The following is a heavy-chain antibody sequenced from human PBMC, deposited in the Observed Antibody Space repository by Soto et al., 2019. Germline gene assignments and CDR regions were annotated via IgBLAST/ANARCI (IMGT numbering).Heavy chain of an antibody. V-gene: IGHV4-30-2*01. D-gene: IGHD2-15*01. CDR1: GGSISSGGYS. CDR3: AREGSSGGWYFDL. J-gene: IGHJ2*01. CDR2: IYHSGST. Sequence: QLQLQESGSGLVKPSQTLSLTCAVSGGSISSGGYSWSWIRQPPGKGLEWIGYIYHSGSTYYNPSLKIRVTISVDRSKNQFSLKLSSVTAADTAVYYCAREGSSGGWYFDLWGRGTLVTVSS.